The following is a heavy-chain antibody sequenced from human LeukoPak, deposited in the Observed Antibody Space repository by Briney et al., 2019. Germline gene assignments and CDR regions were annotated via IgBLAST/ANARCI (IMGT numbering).Heavy chain of an antibody. CDR3: ARGQWLVLDY. CDR1: GGSTSSGDYY. CDR2: IYYSGST. J-gene: IGHJ4*02. Sequence: SETLSLTCTVSGGSTSSGDYYWSWIRQPPGKGLEWIGYIYYSGSTYYNPSLKSRVTISVDTSKNQFSLKLSSVTAADTAVYYCARGQWLVLDYWGQGTLVTVSS. D-gene: IGHD6-19*01. V-gene: IGHV4-30-4*01.